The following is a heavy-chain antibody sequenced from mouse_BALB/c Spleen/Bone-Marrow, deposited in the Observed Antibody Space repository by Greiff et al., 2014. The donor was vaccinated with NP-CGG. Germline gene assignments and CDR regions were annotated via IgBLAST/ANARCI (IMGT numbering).Heavy chain of an antibody. V-gene: IGHV1S81*02. CDR1: GYTFTSYW. Sequence: VQLQQSGAELVKPGASVKLSCKASGYTFTSYWMHWVKQRPGQGLEWIGEINPSNGRTNYNEKFKSKATLTVDKSSSTAYMQLSSLTSEDSAIYYCERDYSYDAGFAWFVYWGQGTLVTVSA. D-gene: IGHD2-12*01. CDR3: ERDYSYDAGFAWFVY. CDR2: INPSNGRT. J-gene: IGHJ3*01.